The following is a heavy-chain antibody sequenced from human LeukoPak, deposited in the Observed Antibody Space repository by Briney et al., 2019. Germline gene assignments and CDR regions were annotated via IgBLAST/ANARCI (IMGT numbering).Heavy chain of an antibody. D-gene: IGHD5-24*01. J-gene: IGHJ4*02. CDR3: ARDRGDGYIWGRYFDY. CDR2: IIPIFGIA. V-gene: IGHV1-69*04. Sequence: SVKVSCKASGGTFSSYAISWVRQAPGQGLEWMGRIIPIFGIANYAQKFQGRVTITADKSTSTAYMVLSSLRSEDTAVYYCARDRGDGYIWGRYFDYWGQGTLVTVSS. CDR1: GGTFSSYA.